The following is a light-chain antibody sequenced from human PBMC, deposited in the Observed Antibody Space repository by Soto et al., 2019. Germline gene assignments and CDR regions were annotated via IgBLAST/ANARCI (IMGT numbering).Light chain of an antibody. CDR1: QSVSSY. V-gene: IGKV3-11*01. CDR3: QQRSNWPSIT. Sequence: EVVLTRSPATLSLSPGERATLSCRASQSVSSYLAWYQQKPGQAPRLLIYDASNRATGIPARFSGSGSGTDFTLTINSLEPEDFAVYYCQQRSNWPSITFGQGTRLEI. J-gene: IGKJ5*01. CDR2: DAS.